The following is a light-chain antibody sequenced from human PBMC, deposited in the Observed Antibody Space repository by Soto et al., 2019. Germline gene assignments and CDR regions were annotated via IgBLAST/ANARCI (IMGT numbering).Light chain of an antibody. CDR2: SNN. CDR3: AWYDSLNGYV. J-gene: IGLJ1*01. Sequence: QSVLTQPPSTSGTPGQRVTISCSGSSSNIGSNSVNWYQQLPGTAPRLLIYSNNQRPSGVPDRFSGSKSGTSASLAISGLQSEDEADYYCAWYDSLNGYVFGSGTKVTVL. CDR1: SSNIGSNS. V-gene: IGLV1-44*01.